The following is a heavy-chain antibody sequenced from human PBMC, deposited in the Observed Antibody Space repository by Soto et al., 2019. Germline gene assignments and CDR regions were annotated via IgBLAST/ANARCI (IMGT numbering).Heavy chain of an antibody. CDR2: ISGSGGST. Sequence: GGSLRLSCAASGFTFSSYAMSWVRQAPGKGLEWVSAISGSGGSTYYADSVKGRFTISRDNSKNTLYLQMNSLRAEDTAVYYCAKDTEENELYYCYYYGMDVWGPGTTVTVSS. V-gene: IGHV3-23*01. CDR1: GFTFSSYA. CDR3: AKDTEENELYYCYYYGMDV. D-gene: IGHD1-1*01. J-gene: IGHJ6*02.